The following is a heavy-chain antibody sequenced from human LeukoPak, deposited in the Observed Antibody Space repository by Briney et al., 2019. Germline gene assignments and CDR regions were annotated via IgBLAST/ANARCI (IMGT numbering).Heavy chain of an antibody. J-gene: IGHJ6*03. Sequence: SVKVSCKASGGTFSSYAISWVRQAPGQGLEWMGGIIPIFGTANYAQKFQGRVTITADESTSTAYMELSSLRSEDTAVYCCARPKANEAARSLAYYYYYMDVWGKGTTVTVSS. D-gene: IGHD6-6*01. CDR1: GGTFSSYA. V-gene: IGHV1-69*13. CDR2: IIPIFGTA. CDR3: ARPKANEAARSLAYYYYYMDV.